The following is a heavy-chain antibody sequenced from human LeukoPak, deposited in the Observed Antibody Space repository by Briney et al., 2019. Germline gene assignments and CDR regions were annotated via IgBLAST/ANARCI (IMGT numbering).Heavy chain of an antibody. CDR1: GGSFSGYY. V-gene: IGHV4-34*01. D-gene: IGHD6-13*01. CDR3: ARSSTGAAADDY. Sequence: SETLSLTCAVYGGSFSGYYWSWIRQPPGKGLEWIGEINHSGSTNYNPSLKSRVTISVDTSKNQFSLKLSSVTAADTAVYYCARSSTGAAADDYWGQGTLVTVSS. CDR2: INHSGST. J-gene: IGHJ4*02.